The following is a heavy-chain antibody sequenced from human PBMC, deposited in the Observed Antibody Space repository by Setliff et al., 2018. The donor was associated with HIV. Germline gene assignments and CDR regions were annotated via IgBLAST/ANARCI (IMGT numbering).Heavy chain of an antibody. Sequence: SETLSLTCAVYGGSFSDHYWTWIRQPPGKGLEWIGEINQSGISNFNPSLKSRVTMPIDTPKNQFSLKLSSVTAADTAVYFCARGGGFWSGQLDYWGQETLVTVSS. CDR3: ARGGGFWSGQLDY. D-gene: IGHD3-3*01. CDR1: GGSFSDHY. J-gene: IGHJ4*02. CDR2: INQSGIS. V-gene: IGHV4-34*01.